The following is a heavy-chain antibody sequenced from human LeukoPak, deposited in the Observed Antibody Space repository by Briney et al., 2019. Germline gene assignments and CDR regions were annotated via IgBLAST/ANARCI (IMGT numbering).Heavy chain of an antibody. Sequence: PGGSLRLSCAASGFTFSSYAMSWVRQAPGKGLEWVSAISGSGGSTYYADSVKGRFTISRDNSKNTLYLQMNSLRAEDTAVYYCAKDFGLRGSSGYSGWHYWGQGTLVTVSS. CDR2: ISGSGGST. CDR3: AKDFGLRGSSGYSGWHY. J-gene: IGHJ4*02. V-gene: IGHV3-23*01. CDR1: GFTFSSYA. D-gene: IGHD3-22*01.